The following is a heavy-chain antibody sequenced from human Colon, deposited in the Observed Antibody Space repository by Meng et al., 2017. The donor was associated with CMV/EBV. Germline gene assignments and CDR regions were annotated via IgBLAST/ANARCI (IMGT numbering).Heavy chain of an antibody. D-gene: IGHD1-26*01. Sequence: TFSGFSLSSSGVGVGCSRQPPGKALECRAIIYLDDEKTYSPSLKHRITTTKDTTKNHVVLTMSNMDPQNTANYFSAHKPRGSTEFDAWGQGTLVTVSS. V-gene: IGHV2-5*02. CDR3: AHKPRGSTEFDA. CDR2: IYLDDEK. CDR1: GFSLSSSGVG. J-gene: IGHJ4*02.